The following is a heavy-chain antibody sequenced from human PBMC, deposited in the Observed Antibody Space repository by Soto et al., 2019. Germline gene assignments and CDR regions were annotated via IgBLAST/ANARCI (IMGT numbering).Heavy chain of an antibody. J-gene: IGHJ6*02. D-gene: IGHD6-13*01. CDR1: GGTFSSYA. Sequence: QVQLVQSGAEVKKPGSSVKVSCKASGGTFSSYAISWVRQAPGQGLEWMGGIIPIFGTANYAQKFQGRVTSTSDESTSTAYMELSSLRSEDTAVYYCVRHRVSHTSYFYYGMDVRGQGTTVTVSS. CDR2: IIPIFGTA. V-gene: IGHV1-69*05. CDR3: VRHRVSHTSYFYYGMDV.